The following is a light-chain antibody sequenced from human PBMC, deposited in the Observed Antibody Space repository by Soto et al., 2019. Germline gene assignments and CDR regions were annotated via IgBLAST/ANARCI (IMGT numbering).Light chain of an antibody. CDR3: SSYAGSDKSV. CDR1: SRDVGGYNY. J-gene: IGLJ2*01. Sequence: QSALTQPPSASGSPGQSVTISCTGTSRDVGGYNYVSWYQQHPGKAPKLMIYEVSKRPSGVPDRFSGSKSGNTASLTVSGLQAEDEADYYCSSYAGSDKSVFGGGTQLTVL. CDR2: EVS. V-gene: IGLV2-8*01.